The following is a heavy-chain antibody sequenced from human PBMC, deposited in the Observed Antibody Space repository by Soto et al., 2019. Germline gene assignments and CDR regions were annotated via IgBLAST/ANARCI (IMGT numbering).Heavy chain of an antibody. CDR1: GYTFTNYG. CDR2: ISAYNGIT. CDR3: ARAEKWVTGNMGGY. V-gene: IGHV1-18*04. D-gene: IGHD1-1*01. J-gene: IGHJ4*02. Sequence: VQLVQSGAEVKKPGASVKVSCKASGYTFTNYGISWVRQAPGQGLEWMGWISAYNGITNYAQNLQGRVTMTTDTSATTAFMELRSLRSDDTAVYYCARAEKWVTGNMGGYWGQGTLVTVYS.